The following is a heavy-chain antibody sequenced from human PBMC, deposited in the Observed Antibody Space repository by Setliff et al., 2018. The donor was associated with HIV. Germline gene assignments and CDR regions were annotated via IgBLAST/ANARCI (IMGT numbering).Heavy chain of an antibody. CDR1: GGSISTYY. J-gene: IGHJ4*02. D-gene: IGHD5-12*01. CDR3: VGGLRSRSQGHFDY. V-gene: IGHV4-4*07. CDR2: IFASGST. Sequence: SLTCTVSGGSISTYYLTWIRQPAGKGLEWIGRIFASGSTNYNPSLKSRVTMSVDTSKNQFSLRLSSVTAADTAVYYCVGGLRSRSQGHFDYWGQGTLVTVS.